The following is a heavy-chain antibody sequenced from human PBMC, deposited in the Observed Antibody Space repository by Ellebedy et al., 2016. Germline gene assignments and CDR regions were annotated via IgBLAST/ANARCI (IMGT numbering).Heavy chain of an antibody. CDR1: GYTFASSHISYE. Sequence: ASVKVSXXASGYTFASSHISYEIIWVRQAPGQGLEWMGGSTSTNNAQKFQGRVIMTTDTSTTTAYLELTTLRFDDTAVYFCARDIRDGVASSEGHYDVWGQGTLVTVSS. CDR3: ARDIRDGVASSEGHYDV. V-gene: IGHV1-18*04. CDR2: STST. D-gene: IGHD3-3*01. J-gene: IGHJ4*02.